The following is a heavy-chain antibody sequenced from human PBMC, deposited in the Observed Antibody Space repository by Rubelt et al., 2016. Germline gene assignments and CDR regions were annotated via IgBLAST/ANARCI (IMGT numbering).Heavy chain of an antibody. CDR1: GFNLGDYA. J-gene: IGHJ4*02. CDR3: ARGGRYNFWSGLDY. D-gene: IGHD3-3*01. V-gene: IGHV3-30*09. Sequence: GEGLVQPGRSLRLSCTASGFNLGDYAMSWVRQAPGRGLEWVGIISSDGSNKYYAESIKGRFAISRDNSKNTLYLQMNSPRNEDTAVYYCARGGRYNFWSGLDYWGQGTLVTVSS. CDR2: ISSDGSNK.